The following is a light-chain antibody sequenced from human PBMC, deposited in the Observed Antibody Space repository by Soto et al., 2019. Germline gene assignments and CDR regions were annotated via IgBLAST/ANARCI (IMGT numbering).Light chain of an antibody. V-gene: IGLV1-47*02. CDR3: AAWDDSLSRAV. Sequence: QSVLTQPPSASGTPGQRVTISCSGSSSNIGGNYVYWYQQLPGTAPKLLIYSNNHRPSGVPDRFSGSKSGTSASLAISGLRSVDEAHYYCAAWDDSLSRAVFGGGTQLTVL. CDR1: SSNIGGNY. J-gene: IGLJ7*01. CDR2: SNN.